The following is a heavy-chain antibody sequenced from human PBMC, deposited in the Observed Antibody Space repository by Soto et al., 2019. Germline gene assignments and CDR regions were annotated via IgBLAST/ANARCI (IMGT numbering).Heavy chain of an antibody. D-gene: IGHD2-21*02. Sequence: GGSLRLSCAASGFTFSNYAMHWVRQAPGKGLEWVAVISYDGSNTYYADSVKGRFTISRDNSKNTLYLQMDSLRAEDTAVYFCARRRVTYYIDYRGQGTLVTVFS. CDR1: GFTFSNYA. CDR2: ISYDGSNT. CDR3: ARRRVTYYIDY. J-gene: IGHJ4*02. V-gene: IGHV3-30-3*01.